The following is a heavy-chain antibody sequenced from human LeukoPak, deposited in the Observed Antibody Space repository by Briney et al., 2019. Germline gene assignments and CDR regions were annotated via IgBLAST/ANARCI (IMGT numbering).Heavy chain of an antibody. J-gene: IGHJ6*02. CDR2: IYYSGST. Sequence: PSETLSLTRTVSGGSISIYYWSWIRQPPGKGLEWIGYIYYSGSTNYNPSLKSRVTISVDTSKNQFSLKLSSVTAADTAVYYCARGVVPAAMVSGWYYYYGMDVWGQGTTVTVSS. D-gene: IGHD2-2*01. CDR3: ARGVVPAAMVSGWYYYYGMDV. V-gene: IGHV4-59*01. CDR1: GGSISIYY.